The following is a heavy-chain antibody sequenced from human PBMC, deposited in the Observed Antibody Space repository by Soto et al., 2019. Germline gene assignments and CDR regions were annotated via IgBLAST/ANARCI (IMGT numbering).Heavy chain of an antibody. CDR3: ARVLSYYDYIWGSYNWFDP. Sequence: GASVKVSCKASGYTFTSYGISWVRQAPGQGLEWMGWISAYNGNTNYAQKLQGRVTMTTDTSTSTAYMELRSLRSDDTAVYYCARVLSYYDYIWGSYNWFDPWGQGTLVTVSS. J-gene: IGHJ5*02. CDR2: ISAYNGNT. V-gene: IGHV1-18*01. D-gene: IGHD3-16*01. CDR1: GYTFTSYG.